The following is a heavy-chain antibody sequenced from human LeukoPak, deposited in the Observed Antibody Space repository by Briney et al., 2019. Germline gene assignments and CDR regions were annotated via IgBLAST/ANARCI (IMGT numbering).Heavy chain of an antibody. J-gene: IGHJ4*02. V-gene: IGHV4-59*01. Sequence: SETLSLTCTVSGGSISSYHWSWIRQPPGKGLEWIGYIYYNGSTNSNPSLKSRVTISVDTSKSQFSLKLSSVTAADTAVYFCARGYSYGRDFFDYWGQGTLVTVSS. CDR3: ARGYSYGRDFFDY. D-gene: IGHD5-18*01. CDR2: IYYNGST. CDR1: GGSISSYH.